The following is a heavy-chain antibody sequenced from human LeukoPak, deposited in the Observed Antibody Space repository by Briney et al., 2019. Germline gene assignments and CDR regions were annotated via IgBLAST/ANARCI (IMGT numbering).Heavy chain of an antibody. CDR2: VSGTGGST. Sequence: GGSLRLSCAASGFIFSRNAMSWVRQAPGKGLEWVSGVSGTGGSTYYADSVKGRFTISRDNSKNTLYLQMNSLRAEDTAVYYCAKDLGVVVATRIDYWGQGTLVTVSS. CDR3: AKDLGVVVATRIDY. CDR1: GFIFSRNA. D-gene: IGHD2-21*01. J-gene: IGHJ4*02. V-gene: IGHV3-23*01.